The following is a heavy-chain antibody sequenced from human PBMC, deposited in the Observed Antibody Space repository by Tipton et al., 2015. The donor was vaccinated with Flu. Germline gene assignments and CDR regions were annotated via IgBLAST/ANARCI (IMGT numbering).Heavy chain of an antibody. CDR2: INPEGSRA. Sequence: SLRLSCAGSGFTFSDYWMHWVRQAPGEGLVWVSGINPEGSRATYADSVKGRFTISRGNAKNTLYLQMSSLRAEDTAVYYCARAYSSAWIPGFWGQGTLVTVSS. CDR3: ARAYSSAWIPGF. J-gene: IGHJ4*02. CDR1: GFTFSDYW. V-gene: IGHV3-74*01. D-gene: IGHD6-19*01.